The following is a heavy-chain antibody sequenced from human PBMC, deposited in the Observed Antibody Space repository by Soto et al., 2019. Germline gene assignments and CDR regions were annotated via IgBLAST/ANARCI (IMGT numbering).Heavy chain of an antibody. CDR2: INPNSGGT. V-gene: IGHV1-2*04. J-gene: IGHJ6*04. CDR3: ARELAVAGLAGMDV. CDR1: GYTFTGYY. D-gene: IGHD6-19*01. Sequence: GASVKVSCKASGYTFTGYYMHWVRQAPGQGLEWMGWINPNSGGTNYAQKFQGWVTMTRDTSISTAYMELSRLRSDDTAVYYCARELAVAGLAGMDVWGEGTTVTVSS.